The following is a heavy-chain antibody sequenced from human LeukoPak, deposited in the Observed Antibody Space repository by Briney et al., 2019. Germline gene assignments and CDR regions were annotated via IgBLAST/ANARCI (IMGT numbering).Heavy chain of an antibody. D-gene: IGHD6-13*01. J-gene: IGHJ1*01. Sequence: ASVKVSCKASGYTFTGYYMHWVRQAPGQGLEWMGWINAGNGNTKYSQKFQGRVTITRDTSASTAYMELSSLRSEDTAVYYCACSSSWYGYFQHWGQGTLVTVSS. CDR2: INAGNGNT. CDR3: ACSSSWYGYFQH. CDR1: GYTFTGYY. V-gene: IGHV1-3*01.